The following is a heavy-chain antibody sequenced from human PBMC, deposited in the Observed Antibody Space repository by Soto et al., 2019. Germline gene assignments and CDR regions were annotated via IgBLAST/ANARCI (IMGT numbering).Heavy chain of an antibody. Sequence: EVQLLESGGGVVQPGGSLRLSCAASGFTFSAYAMTWVRQAPGKGLEWVSVISGSGDATYYADSVKGRFTISRDNSKDTLYLQMNILRAEDTAVYYCARQEYSTTWYLNYWGQGTLVTVSS. J-gene: IGHJ4*02. CDR1: GFTFSAYA. V-gene: IGHV3-23*01. D-gene: IGHD6-13*01. CDR3: ARQEYSTTWYLNY. CDR2: ISGSGDAT.